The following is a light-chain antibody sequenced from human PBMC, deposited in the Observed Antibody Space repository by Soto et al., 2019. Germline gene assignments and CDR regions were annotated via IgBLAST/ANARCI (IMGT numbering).Light chain of an antibody. Sequence: EIVMAQSPATLSVSPGERATLSCRASQSVSSNLAWYQQKRGQAPRLLIYGASSRATGIPTRFSGSGSGTEFTLTIGSLQSDDFATYYCQQYNSYSLTFGGGTKVDIK. CDR1: QSVSSN. CDR3: QQYNSYSLT. V-gene: IGKV3-15*01. CDR2: GAS. J-gene: IGKJ4*01.